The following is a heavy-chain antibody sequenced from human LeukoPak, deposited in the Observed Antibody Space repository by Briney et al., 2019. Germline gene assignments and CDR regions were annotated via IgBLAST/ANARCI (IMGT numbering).Heavy chain of an antibody. Sequence: SETLSLTCTVSGGSISSYYWSWIRQPPGKGLEWIGYIYYSGSTNYNPSLKSRVTISVGTSKNQFSLKLSSVTAADTAVYYCARRGSNWGYYFDYWGQGTLVTVSS. V-gene: IGHV4-59*08. CDR2: IYYSGST. CDR1: GGSISSYY. D-gene: IGHD7-27*01. J-gene: IGHJ4*02. CDR3: ARRGSNWGYYFDY.